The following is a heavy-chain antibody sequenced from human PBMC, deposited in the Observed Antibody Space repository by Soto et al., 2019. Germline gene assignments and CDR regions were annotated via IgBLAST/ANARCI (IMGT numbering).Heavy chain of an antibody. Sequence: QLQLQESGSGLVKPSQTLSLTCAVSGGSISSGDYSWSWIRQPPGKGLEWIGYIYRGGSTYFNPSPQSRVTISVDRSKNQFSLKLSSVSAADTAVYSCASGSHVPHFWGQGTLVTVSS. CDR1: GGSISSGDYS. V-gene: IGHV4-30-2*01. J-gene: IGHJ4*02. CDR2: IYRGGST. CDR3: ASGSHVPHF. D-gene: IGHD6-6*01.